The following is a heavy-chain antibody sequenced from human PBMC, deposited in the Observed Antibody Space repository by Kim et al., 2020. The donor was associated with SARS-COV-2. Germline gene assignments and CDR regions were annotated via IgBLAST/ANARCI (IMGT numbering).Heavy chain of an antibody. CDR3: ARGDFYDSSGSYYFDF. J-gene: IGHJ4*02. D-gene: IGHD3-22*01. Sequence: PTLKSRVTISVDTSKNHFSLKLTSVTAADTAVYYCARGDFYDSSGSYYFDFWGQGTLVTVSS. V-gene: IGHV4-61*03.